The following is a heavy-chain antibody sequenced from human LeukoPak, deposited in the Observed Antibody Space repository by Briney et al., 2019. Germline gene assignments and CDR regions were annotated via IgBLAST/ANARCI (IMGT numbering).Heavy chain of an antibody. D-gene: IGHD6-19*01. CDR2: IYSDGSA. V-gene: IGHV3-53*01. J-gene: IGHJ4*02. CDR3: ARGGYSSGWYFDY. CDR1: GFTVSSSY. Sequence: GGSLRLSCAASGFTVSSSYMSWVRQAPGKGLEWVSVIYSDGSAYYADSVKGRFTISRDNSKNTLYLQMNSLRAEDTAVYYCARGGYSSGWYFDYWGQGTLVTGSS.